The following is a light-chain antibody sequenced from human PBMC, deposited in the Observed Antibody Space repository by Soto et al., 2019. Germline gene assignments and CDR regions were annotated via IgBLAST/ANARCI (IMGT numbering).Light chain of an antibody. V-gene: IGKV3-20*01. CDR3: QLYGSSCR. J-gene: IGKJ1*01. Sequence: EIVLTQSPGTLSLSPGERATLSCRASQSVSNNYLAWYQQKPGQAPRLLIYGASNRATGITDRFSGSGSGTDFTLTISRLEPEDFAVYYCQLYGSSCRFRQGTKVEIK. CDR1: QSVSNNY. CDR2: GAS.